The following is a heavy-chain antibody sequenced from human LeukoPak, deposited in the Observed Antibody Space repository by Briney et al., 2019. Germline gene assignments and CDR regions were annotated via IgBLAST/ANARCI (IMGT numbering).Heavy chain of an antibody. V-gene: IGHV4-59*08. J-gene: IGHJ5*02. D-gene: IGHD6-13*01. CDR2: IYYSGST. CDR1: GGSISSYY. CDR3: ARQWYSSSWYGGADWFDP. Sequence: SETLSLTCTVSGGSISSYYWSWIRQPPGKGLEWIGYIYYSGSTNYNPSLKSRVTISVDTSKNQFSLKLSSVTAADTAVYYCARQWYSSSWYGGADWFDPWGQGTLVTVSS.